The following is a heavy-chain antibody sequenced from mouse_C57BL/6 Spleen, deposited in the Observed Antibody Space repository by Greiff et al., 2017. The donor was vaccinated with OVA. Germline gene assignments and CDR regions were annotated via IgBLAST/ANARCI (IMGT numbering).Heavy chain of an antibody. CDR2: IRNKANGYTT. CDR3: ARLGDQGNWYFDV. CDR1: GFTFTDYY. D-gene: IGHD3-2*02. Sequence: EVQLVESGGGLVQPGGSLSLSCAASGFTFTDYYMSWVRQPPGKALEWLGFIRNKANGYTTEYSASVKGRFTISRDNSQSILYLQMNALRAEDSATYYCARLGDQGNWYFDVWGTGTTVTVSS. J-gene: IGHJ1*03. V-gene: IGHV7-3*01.